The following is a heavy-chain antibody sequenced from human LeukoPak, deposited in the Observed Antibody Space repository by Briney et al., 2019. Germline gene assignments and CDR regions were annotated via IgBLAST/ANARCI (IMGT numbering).Heavy chain of an antibody. CDR2: ISGSGGAT. CDR3: AKTGSQDGYSFHHDL. V-gene: IGHV3-23*01. Sequence: GSLRLSCAPSGFTFSNFVMTWVRQAPGKGLEWVSTISGSGGATYYANSVQGRFTISRDNSKNTLYLQMSSLRAEDTAVYYCAKTGSQDGYSFHHDLWGHGTLVTVSS. J-gene: IGHJ5*02. D-gene: IGHD5-24*01. CDR1: GFTFSNFV.